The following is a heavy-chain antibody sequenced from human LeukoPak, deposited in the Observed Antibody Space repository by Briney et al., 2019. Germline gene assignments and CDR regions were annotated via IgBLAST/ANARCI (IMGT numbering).Heavy chain of an antibody. Sequence: GRSLRLSCAASGFTFDDYDMHWVRQRPQGGLEWVSSISWNSRTLGYADSVKGRFTISRDNAKNFLYLQMNSLTTEDSALYYCTKASFSSSLLYYFDYWGQGALVTVSS. D-gene: IGHD6-6*01. J-gene: IGHJ4*02. V-gene: IGHV3-9*01. CDR3: TKASFSSSLLYYFDY. CDR1: GFTFDDYD. CDR2: ISWNSRTL.